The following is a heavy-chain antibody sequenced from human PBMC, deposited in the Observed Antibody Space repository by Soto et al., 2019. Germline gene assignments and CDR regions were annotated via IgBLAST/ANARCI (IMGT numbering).Heavy chain of an antibody. D-gene: IGHD1-1*01. V-gene: IGHV1-69*01. CDR3: ALWGFRDGNNSKYNYSGMDV. CDR1: GGTFNRYT. J-gene: IGHJ6*02. CDR2: IIPIFGTA. Sequence: VQLVQSGAEVKKPGSSVKLSCKASGGTFNRYTISWVRRAPGQGLEWMGGIIPIFGTANYAQKFQGRVAIIADESTSAAYMELRSLRSEDTAVYYCALWGFRDGNNSKYNYSGMDVWGQGTTVTVSS.